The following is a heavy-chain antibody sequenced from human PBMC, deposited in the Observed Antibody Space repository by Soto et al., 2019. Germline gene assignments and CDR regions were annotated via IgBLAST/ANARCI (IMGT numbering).Heavy chain of an antibody. Sequence: AETLSLTCTVSGGSISSYYWSWIRQPAGKGLEWIGRIYTSGSTNYNPSLKSRVTMSVDTSKNQFSLKLSSVTAADTAVYYCARDSPEGYEVVPAGHYYYGMDVWGQGTTVTVSS. J-gene: IGHJ6*02. CDR2: IYTSGST. CDR1: GGSISSYY. D-gene: IGHD2-2*01. CDR3: ARDSPEGYEVVPAGHYYYGMDV. V-gene: IGHV4-4*07.